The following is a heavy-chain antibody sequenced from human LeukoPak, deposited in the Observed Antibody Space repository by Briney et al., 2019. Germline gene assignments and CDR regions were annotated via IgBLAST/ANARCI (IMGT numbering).Heavy chain of an antibody. J-gene: IGHJ5*02. CDR1: GGSFSGYY. V-gene: IGHV4-34*01. CDR2: INHSGST. Sequence: PSETLSLTCAVYGGSFSGYYWSWIRQPPGKGLEWIGEINHSGSTNYNPPLKSRVTISVDTSKNQFSLKLSSVTAADTAVYDCARRKGYYGSGNWFDPCGQGTLVTVSS. D-gene: IGHD3-10*01. CDR3: ARRKGYYGSGNWFDP.